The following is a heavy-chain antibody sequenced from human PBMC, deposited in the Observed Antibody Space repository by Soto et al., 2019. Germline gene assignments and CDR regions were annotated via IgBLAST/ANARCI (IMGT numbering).Heavy chain of an antibody. CDR2: IYYSGST. V-gene: IGHV4-59*01. J-gene: IGHJ4*02. Sequence: PSETXXXTCTVSGGSISSYYWSWIRQPPGKGLERIGYIYYSGSTNYNPSLKSRVTKSVDTSKNQFSLKLSSVTAADTAVYYCARRYGASFDYWGQGTLVTVSS. CDR3: ARRYGASFDY. D-gene: IGHD4-17*01. CDR1: GGSISSYY.